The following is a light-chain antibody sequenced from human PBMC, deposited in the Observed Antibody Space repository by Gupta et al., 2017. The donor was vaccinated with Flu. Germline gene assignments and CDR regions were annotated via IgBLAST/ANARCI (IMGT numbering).Light chain of an antibody. CDR1: QSLVHSDGNTY. J-gene: IGKJ2*01. V-gene: IGKV2-30*02. CDR3: RKCTRWPYA. Sequence: VTLGQPASNSCRSSQSLVHSDGNTYLHWFQQRPGQSPRRLIYKVSKRDSGVPDRFSGSGSGTDFTLSISRVEADDVGVYYCRKCTRWPYAFGQRTKLEI. CDR2: KVS.